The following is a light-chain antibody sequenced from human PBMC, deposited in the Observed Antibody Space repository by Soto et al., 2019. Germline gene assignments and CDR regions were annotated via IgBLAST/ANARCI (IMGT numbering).Light chain of an antibody. V-gene: IGLV1-40*01. CDR3: QSYDSSLSGFVV. Sequence: QSVLTQPPSVSGAPGQRVTISCTGSSPNIGARYDVHWYQQLPGTAPKLLIYGNSNRPSGVPDRFSASKSGTSASLAITGLQAEDEADYYCQSYDSSLSGFVVFGGGTQLTVL. J-gene: IGLJ2*01. CDR1: SPNIGARYD. CDR2: GNS.